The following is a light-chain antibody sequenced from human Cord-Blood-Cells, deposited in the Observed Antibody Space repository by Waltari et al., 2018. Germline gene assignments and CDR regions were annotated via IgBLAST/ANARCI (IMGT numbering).Light chain of an antibody. J-gene: IGKJ4*01. CDR3: QQRSNWPT. V-gene: IGKV3-11*01. CDR2: DAS. Sequence: IVLTHSPATLSLSPGERATLSSRASQRVSSYLAWYQQKPGQAPRLLIYDASNRATGIPARLSGSGSGTDFTLTISSLEPEDFAVYYCQQRSNWPTFGGGTKVEIK. CDR1: QRVSSY.